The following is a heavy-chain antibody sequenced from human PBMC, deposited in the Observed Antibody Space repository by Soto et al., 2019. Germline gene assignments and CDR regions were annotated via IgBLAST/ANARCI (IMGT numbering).Heavy chain of an antibody. CDR1: GFTFSNYG. Sequence: QVQLVESGGGVVQPGRSLRLSCAASGFTFSNYGMNWVRQAPGKGLEWVAVIWHDGRNKYSADSVKGRFTISRDNSKNTLYLQMDSPRAEDTAVYYCARAAAGNSPFDYWGQGTLVTVSS. CDR2: IWHDGRNK. D-gene: IGHD6-13*01. CDR3: ARAAAGNSPFDY. J-gene: IGHJ4*02. V-gene: IGHV3-33*01.